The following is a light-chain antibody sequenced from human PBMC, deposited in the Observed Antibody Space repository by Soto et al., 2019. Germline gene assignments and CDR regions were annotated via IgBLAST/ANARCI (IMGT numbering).Light chain of an antibody. J-gene: IGKJ5*01. CDR3: QQRSNWL. CDR2: DAS. CDR1: QSVSSY. V-gene: IGKV3-11*01. Sequence: EIVLTQSPATLSLSPGERATLSCRASQSVSSYLAWSQQKPGQAPRLLIYDASNRATGIPARFSGRGSGTDFPLTISSLEPEDFAVYYCQQRSNWLFGQGTRLEIK.